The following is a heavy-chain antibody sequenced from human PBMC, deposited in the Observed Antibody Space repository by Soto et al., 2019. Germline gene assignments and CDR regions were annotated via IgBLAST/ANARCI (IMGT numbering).Heavy chain of an antibody. Sequence: PGGSLRLSCAASGFTFTSYWMKWVRQAPGKGLEWVANIKQDGSEKYYVDSVKGRFTISRDNAKNSLYLQMSSLRAEDTAVYYCAKRKYCPSTTCFDYWGQGTLVTVSS. CDR3: AKRKYCPSTTCFDY. CDR1: GFTFTSYW. D-gene: IGHD2-2*01. J-gene: IGHJ4*02. V-gene: IGHV3-7*01. CDR2: IKQDGSEK.